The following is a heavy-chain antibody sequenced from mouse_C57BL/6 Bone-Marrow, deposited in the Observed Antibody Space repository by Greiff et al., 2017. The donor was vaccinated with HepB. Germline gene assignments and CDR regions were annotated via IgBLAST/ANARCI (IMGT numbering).Heavy chain of an antibody. CDR1: GFTFSDYG. Sequence: DVHLVESGGGLVKPGGSLKLSCAASGFTFSDYGMHWVRQAPEKGLEWVAYISSGSSTIYYADTVKGRFTISRDNAKNTLFLQMTSLRSEDTAMYYCARGTAYWGQGTLVTVSA. CDR3: ARGTAY. J-gene: IGHJ3*01. CDR2: ISSGSSTI. V-gene: IGHV5-17*01.